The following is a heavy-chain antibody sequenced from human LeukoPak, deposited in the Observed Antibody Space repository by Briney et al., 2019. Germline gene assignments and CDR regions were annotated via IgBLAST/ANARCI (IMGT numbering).Heavy chain of an antibody. D-gene: IGHD3-16*02. CDR2: INHSGST. V-gene: IGHV4-34*01. CDR1: GGSFSGYY. CDR3: ARGRRKDDYVWGSYRLINYFDY. Sequence: SETLSLTCAVYGGSFSGYYWSWIRQPPGKGLEWIGEINHSGSTNYNPSLKSRVTISVDTSKNQFSLKLSSVTAADTAVYYCARGRRKDDYVWGSYRLINYFDYWGQGTLVTVSS. J-gene: IGHJ4*02.